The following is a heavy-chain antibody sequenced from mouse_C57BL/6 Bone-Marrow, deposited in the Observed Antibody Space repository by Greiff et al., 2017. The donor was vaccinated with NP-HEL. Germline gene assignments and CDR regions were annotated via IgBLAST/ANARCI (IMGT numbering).Heavy chain of an antibody. CDR1: GYSITSGYY. D-gene: IGHD1-1*01. CDR3: ARDRDFITTVVSYWYFDV. Sequence: EVQLQESGPGLVKPSQSLSLTCSVTGYSITSGYYWNWIRQFPGNKLEWMGYISYDGSNNYNPSLKNRISITRDTSKNQFFLKLNSVTTEDTATYYCARDRDFITTVVSYWYFDVWGTGTTVTVSS. V-gene: IGHV3-6*01. J-gene: IGHJ1*03. CDR2: ISYDGSN.